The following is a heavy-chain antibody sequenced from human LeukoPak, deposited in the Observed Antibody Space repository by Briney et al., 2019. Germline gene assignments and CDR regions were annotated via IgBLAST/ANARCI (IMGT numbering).Heavy chain of an antibody. Sequence: WASVKVSCKASGGTFSSYAISWVRQAPGQGLEWMGGIIPIFGTANYAQKFQGRVTITADKSTSTAYMELSSLRSEDTAVYYCARVLRYFDWSRMDVWGKGTTVTVSS. D-gene: IGHD3-9*01. CDR2: IIPIFGTA. CDR1: GGTFSSYA. J-gene: IGHJ6*04. CDR3: ARVLRYFDWSRMDV. V-gene: IGHV1-69*06.